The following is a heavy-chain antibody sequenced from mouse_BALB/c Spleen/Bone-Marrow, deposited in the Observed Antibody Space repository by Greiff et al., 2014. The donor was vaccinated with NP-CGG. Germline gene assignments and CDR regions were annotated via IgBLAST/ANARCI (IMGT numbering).Heavy chain of an antibody. CDR3: ARSGFDY. D-gene: IGHD4-1*01. V-gene: IGHV1S130*01. Sequence: VQLQQSGSVLVRPGASVKLSCKASGYTFTSSWMHWAKQRPGQGLEWIGEIHPNSGNTNYNEKSKGKATLTVDTSSSTAYVDLSSLTSEDSAVYYCARSGFDYWGQGTTLTVSS. CDR1: GYTFTSSW. CDR2: IHPNSGNT. J-gene: IGHJ2*01.